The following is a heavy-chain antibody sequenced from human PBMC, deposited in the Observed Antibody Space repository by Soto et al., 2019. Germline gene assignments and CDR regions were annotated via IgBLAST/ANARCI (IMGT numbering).Heavy chain of an antibody. CDR2: INPNSGGT. J-gene: IGHJ6*02. CDR3: ARDSYDILTGSPLFPHYYYGMDV. V-gene: IGHV1-2*04. CDR1: GYTFTGYY. D-gene: IGHD3-9*01. Sequence: ASVKVSCKASGYTFTGYYMHWVRQAPGQGLEWMGWINPNSGGTNYAQKFQGWVTMTRDTSISTADMELSRLRSDDTAVYYCARDSYDILTGSPLFPHYYYGMDVWGQGTTVTVSS.